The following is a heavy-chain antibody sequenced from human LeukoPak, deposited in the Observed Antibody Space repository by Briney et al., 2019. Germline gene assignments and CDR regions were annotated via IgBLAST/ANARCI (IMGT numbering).Heavy chain of an antibody. CDR2: ISGSSSYI. D-gene: IGHD6-19*01. CDR1: GFTFSSYS. Sequence: GGSLRLSCAASGFTFSSYSMNWVRQAPGKGLEWVSSISGSSSYIYYADSVKGRFTISRDNAKNSLYLQMNSLRAEDTAVYYCARDSGQSPYYYYGMDVWGQGTTVTVSS. J-gene: IGHJ6*02. V-gene: IGHV3-21*01. CDR3: ARDSGQSPYYYYGMDV.